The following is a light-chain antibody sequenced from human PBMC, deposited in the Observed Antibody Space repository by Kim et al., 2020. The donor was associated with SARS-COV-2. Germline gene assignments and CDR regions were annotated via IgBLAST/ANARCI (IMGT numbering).Light chain of an antibody. J-gene: IGLJ1*01. Sequence: SVSPGQTASITCSGDKLGDKYACWYQKKPGQSPVLLMYHDSKRPSGIPERFSGSNSGNTATLTISGTQAMDEADYYCQAWDSSTYVFGTGTTVTVL. CDR3: QAWDSSTYV. V-gene: IGLV3-1*01. CDR1: KLGDKY. CDR2: HDS.